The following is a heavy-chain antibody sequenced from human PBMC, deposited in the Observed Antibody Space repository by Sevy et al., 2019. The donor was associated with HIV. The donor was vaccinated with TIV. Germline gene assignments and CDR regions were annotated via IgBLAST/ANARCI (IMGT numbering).Heavy chain of an antibody. CDR3: ARASSPYCGGDCLYAFNI. D-gene: IGHD2-21*02. Sequence: GGSLRLSCAASGFTFSSFSMNWVRQAPGKTLEWISYISSSGSSIYYADSVKGRFSISRDNAKLSLYLQMNSLRDEDTAVYYCARASSPYCGGDCLYAFNIWGQGTMVTVSS. J-gene: IGHJ3*02. CDR1: GFTFSSFS. CDR2: ISSSGSSI. V-gene: IGHV3-48*02.